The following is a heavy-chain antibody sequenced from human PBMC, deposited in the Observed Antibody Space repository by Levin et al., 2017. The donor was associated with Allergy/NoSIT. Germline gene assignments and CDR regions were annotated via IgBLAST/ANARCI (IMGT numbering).Heavy chain of an antibody. J-gene: IGHJ4*02. CDR2: IWYDGSNK. CDR3: ARDAVGYCSGGSCPLGY. Sequence: GGSLRLSCAASGFTFSSYGMHWVRQAPGKGLEWEAVIWYDGSNKYYADSVKGRFTISRDNSKNTLYLQMNSLRAEDTAVYYCARDAVGYCSGGSCPLGYWGQGTLVTVSS. D-gene: IGHD2-15*01. V-gene: IGHV3-33*01. CDR1: GFTFSSYG.